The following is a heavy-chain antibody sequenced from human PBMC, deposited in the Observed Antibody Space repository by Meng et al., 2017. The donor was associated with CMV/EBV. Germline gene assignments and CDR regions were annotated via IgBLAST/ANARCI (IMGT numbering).Heavy chain of an antibody. CDR1: GFTVSSNY. D-gene: IGHD2-2*01. J-gene: IGHJ6*02. CDR3: ARAEGEYQLQPYYYGMDV. Sequence: GGSLRLSCAASGFTVSSNYMSWVRQAPGKGLEWVSVIYSGGSTYYADSVKGRFTISRDNSKNTLYLQMNSLRAEDTAVYYCARAEGEYQLQPYYYGMDVWGQGTTVTVS. V-gene: IGHV3-66*02. CDR2: IYSGGST.